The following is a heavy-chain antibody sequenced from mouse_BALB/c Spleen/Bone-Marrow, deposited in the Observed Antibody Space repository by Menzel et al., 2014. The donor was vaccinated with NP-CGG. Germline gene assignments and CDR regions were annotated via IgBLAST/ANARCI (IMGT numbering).Heavy chain of an antibody. CDR1: GFDFSRYW. CDR2: VNPESNTI. J-gene: IGHJ3*01. CDR3: ARLGYYGWFAY. Sequence: EVQRVESGGGLVQPGGSLKLSCAASGFDFSRYWMSWVRQAPGKGLQWIGEVNPESNTINYTPSLKDKFIISRDNAKNTLYLQMSKVRSEDTALYCCARLGYYGWFAYWGQRTLVTVSA. D-gene: IGHD2-3*01. V-gene: IGHV4-1*02.